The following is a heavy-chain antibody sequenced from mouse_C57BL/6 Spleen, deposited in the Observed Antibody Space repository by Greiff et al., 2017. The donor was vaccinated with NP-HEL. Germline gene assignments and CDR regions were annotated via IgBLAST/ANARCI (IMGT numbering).Heavy chain of an antibody. Sequence: VQLQQSGPELVKPGASVKIPCKASGYTFTDYNMDWVKQSHGKSLEWIGDINPNNGGTIYNQKFKGKATLTVDKSSSTAYMELRSLTSEDTAVYYCARVPGFAYWGQGTLVTVSA. CDR2: INPNNGGT. J-gene: IGHJ3*01. CDR3: ARVPGFAY. V-gene: IGHV1-18*01. CDR1: GYTFTDYN.